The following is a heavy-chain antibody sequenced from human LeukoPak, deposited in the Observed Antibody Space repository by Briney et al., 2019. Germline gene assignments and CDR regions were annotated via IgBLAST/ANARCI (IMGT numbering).Heavy chain of an antibody. CDR3: ARRHYYFYYMDV. CDR1: GGPISNYY. J-gene: IGHJ6*03. V-gene: IGHV4-4*09. CDR2: ISGSGST. Sequence: PSATLSLTCTVSGGPISNYYWTWIRQPPGKGLEWMGYISGSGSTNYNPSLKSRVTISVDTSKNQISLKLTSVTAADTAVYYCARRHYYFYYMDVWGKGTTVTVSS.